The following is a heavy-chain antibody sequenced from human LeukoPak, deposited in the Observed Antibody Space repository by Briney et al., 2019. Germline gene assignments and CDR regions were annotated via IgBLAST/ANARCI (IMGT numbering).Heavy chain of an antibody. V-gene: IGHV3-21*01. CDR1: GFTFSSYS. J-gene: IGHJ4*02. Sequence: GGSLRLSCAASGFTFSSYSMNWVRQAPGKGLEWVSSISSSSSYIYYADSVKSRFTISRDNAKNSLYLQMNRLRAEDTAVYYCARQRYYYDSSGYPELDYWGQGTLVTVSS. CDR2: ISSSSSYI. CDR3: ARQRYYYDSSGYPELDY. D-gene: IGHD3-22*01.